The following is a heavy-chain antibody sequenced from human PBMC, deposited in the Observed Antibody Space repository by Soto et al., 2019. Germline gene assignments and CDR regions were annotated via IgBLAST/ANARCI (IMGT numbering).Heavy chain of an antibody. J-gene: IGHJ5*02. V-gene: IGHV3-64D*08. CDR3: VKDRSRSIAARDRNWFDP. Sequence: GGSLRLSCSASGFTFSSYAMHWVRQAPGKGLEYVSAISSNGGSTYYADSVKGRFTISRDNSKNTLYLQMSSLRAEDTAVYYCVKDRSRSIAARDRNWFDPWGQGTLVTVSS. CDR1: GFTFSSYA. CDR2: ISSNGGST. D-gene: IGHD6-6*01.